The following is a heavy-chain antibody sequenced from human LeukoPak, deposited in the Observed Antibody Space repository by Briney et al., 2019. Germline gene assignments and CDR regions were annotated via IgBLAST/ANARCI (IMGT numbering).Heavy chain of an antibody. J-gene: IGHJ6*03. CDR3: ARDRYYYDSSGYFGVYYYYYYYMDV. CDR1: GFTFSSYW. D-gene: IGHD3-22*01. Sequence: GGSLRLSCAASGFTFSSYWMSWVRQAPGKGLEWVANIKQDGSEKYYVDSVKGRFTISRDNAKNSLYLQMNSLRAEDTAVYYCARDRYYYDSSGYFGVYYYYYYYMDVWGKGTTVTVSS. CDR2: IKQDGSEK. V-gene: IGHV3-7*01.